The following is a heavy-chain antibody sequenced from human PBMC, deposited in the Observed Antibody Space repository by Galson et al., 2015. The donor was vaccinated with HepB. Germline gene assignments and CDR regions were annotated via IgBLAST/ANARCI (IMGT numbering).Heavy chain of an antibody. CDR3: ARTADYSNRLGAFDI. CDR1: GFSLSTSGMC. D-gene: IGHD4-11*01. Sequence: PALVKPTQTLTLTCTFSGFSLSTSGMCVSWIRQPPGKALEWLALIDWDDDKYYSTSLKTRLTISKDTSKNQVVLTMTNMDPVDTATYYCARTADYSNRLGAFDIWGQGTMVTVSS. CDR2: IDWDDDK. V-gene: IGHV2-70*01. J-gene: IGHJ3*02.